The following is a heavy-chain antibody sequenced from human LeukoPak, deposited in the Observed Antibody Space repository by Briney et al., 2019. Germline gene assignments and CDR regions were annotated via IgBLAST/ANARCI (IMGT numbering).Heavy chain of an antibody. CDR3: AREIVVVDI. J-gene: IGHJ4*02. D-gene: IGHD1-26*01. CDR1: GFTFSSYA. CDR2: ISYDGSNK. V-gene: IGHV3-30-3*01. Sequence: PGGSLRLSCAASGFTFSSYAMHWVRQAPGKGLEWVAIISYDGSNKYYADSVKGRFTISRDKSKNTLYVQMKSLRAEDTAVYYCAREIVVVDIWGQGTLVTVSS.